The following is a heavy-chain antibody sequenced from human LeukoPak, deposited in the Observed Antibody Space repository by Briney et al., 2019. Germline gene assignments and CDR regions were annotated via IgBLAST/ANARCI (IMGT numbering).Heavy chain of an antibody. CDR1: GFTARSNY. CDR2: LYVDGST. J-gene: IGHJ4*02. Sequence: GGSLRLSCAASGFTARSNYTSWVRQAPGKGLERVSLLYVDGSTYYADSVKGRYTLSRDNSKHTLYLQMNSVRAEDTDVYYCARDPGGDYDYWGQETLVTVSS. V-gene: IGHV3-66*01. CDR3: ARDPGGDYDY. D-gene: IGHD4-17*01.